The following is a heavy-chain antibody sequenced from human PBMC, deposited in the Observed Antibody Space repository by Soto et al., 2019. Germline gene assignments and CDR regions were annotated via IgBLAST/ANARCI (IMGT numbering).Heavy chain of an antibody. CDR3: AGNRDAYYYYYMDV. CDR2: IYYSGST. D-gene: IGHD4-4*01. J-gene: IGHJ6*03. CDR1: GGSISSYY. Sequence: ETLSLTCTVSGGSISSYYWSWIRQPPGKGLEWVVYIYYSGSTNFNRSLQSRVHISVDTSKNQFSRKLSSVTAADKAVDYCAGNRDAYYYYYMDVWGKGTTVTVSS. V-gene: IGHV4-59*08.